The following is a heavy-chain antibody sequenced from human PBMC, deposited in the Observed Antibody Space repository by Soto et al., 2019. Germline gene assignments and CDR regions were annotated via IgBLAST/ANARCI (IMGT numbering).Heavy chain of an antibody. CDR2: LYADGST. V-gene: IGHV3-53*02. Sequence: EVQLVETGGALIQPGGSLRLSCAASGFPVNATYLSWVRQAPGKGLEWLSVLYADGSTYYIDSVKGRFRISRDSSKNTLYLQMDSLRADDTATYFCARTAEGDTPRTHWYFDLWGRGTLLTVSS. J-gene: IGHJ2*01. CDR3: ARTAEGDTPRTHWYFDL. CDR1: GFPVNATY. D-gene: IGHD5-18*01.